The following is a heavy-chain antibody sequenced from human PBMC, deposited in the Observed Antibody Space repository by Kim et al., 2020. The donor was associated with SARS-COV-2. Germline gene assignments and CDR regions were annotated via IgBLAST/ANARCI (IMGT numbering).Heavy chain of an antibody. CDR1: GYTFTLYY. Sequence: ASVKVSCKASGYTFTLYYMHWVRQAPGQGFEWVGRIKSSGGGTTYAQRFQGRVTMTTDTTASTVHMELSSLRSDDTAVYYCARAPATMQENGDFDYWGQGTLVTVSS. CDR2: IKSSGGGT. CDR3: ARAPATMQENGDFDY. V-gene: IGHV1-46*01. J-gene: IGHJ4*02. D-gene: IGHD3-10*01.